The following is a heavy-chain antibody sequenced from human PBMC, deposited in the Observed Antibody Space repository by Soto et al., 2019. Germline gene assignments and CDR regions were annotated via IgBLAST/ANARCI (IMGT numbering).Heavy chain of an antibody. V-gene: IGHV4-30-2*01. CDR2: IYHSGST. CDR3: ASGGYYRSGSYWALGCFDP. CDR1: GGSISSGGYS. Sequence: PSETLSLTYAVSGGSISSGGYSWSWIRQPPGKGLEWIGYIYHSGSTYYNPPLKSRVTISVDRSKNQFSLKLRSVTAADTAVYYCASGGYYRSGSYWALGCFDPWGQGTLVTVYS. J-gene: IGHJ5*02. D-gene: IGHD3-10*01.